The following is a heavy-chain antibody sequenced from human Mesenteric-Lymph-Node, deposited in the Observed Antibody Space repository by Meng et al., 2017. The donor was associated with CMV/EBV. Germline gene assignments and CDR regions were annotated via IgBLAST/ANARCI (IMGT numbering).Heavy chain of an antibody. CDR1: GDSISSGNNY. CDR2: IYTTVST. CDR3: TGASHSGSTLYDPVFYFDY. V-gene: IGHV4-61*02. J-gene: IGHJ4*02. D-gene: IGHD2-15*01. Sequence: ESYTGLAQPSHTLSLTCTVSGDSISSGNNYWSWIRQPAGKGLEWIGRIYTTVSTSYNPSLKGRVTISVDTIKNQFALTFRSVTAARTAMYYYTGASHSGSTLYDPVFYFDYWGRGPLVTVSS.